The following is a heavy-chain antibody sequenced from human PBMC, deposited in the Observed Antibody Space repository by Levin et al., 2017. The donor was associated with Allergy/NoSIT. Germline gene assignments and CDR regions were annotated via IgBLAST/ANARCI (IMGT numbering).Heavy chain of an antibody. V-gene: IGHV3-64*01. J-gene: IGHJ4*02. D-gene: IGHD5-24*01. CDR2: ISSNGGST. CDR3: ARGAEMATIPDY. CDR1: GFTFSSYA. Sequence: GESLKISCAASGFTFSSYAMHWVRQAPGKGLEYVSAISSNGGSTYYANSVKGRFTISRDNSKNTLYLQMGSLRAEDMAVYYCARGAEMATIPDYWGQGTLVTVSS.